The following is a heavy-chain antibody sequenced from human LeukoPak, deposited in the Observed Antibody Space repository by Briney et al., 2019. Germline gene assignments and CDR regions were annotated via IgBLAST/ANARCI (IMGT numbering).Heavy chain of an antibody. CDR3: ARDPSTSDY. CDR1: GFTFSSYS. CDR2: ISSSSSTI. D-gene: IGHD1-1*01. Sequence: PGGSLRLSCAASGFTFSSYSMNWVRQAPGKGLEWVSYISSSSSTIYYADSVKGRFTISRDNAKNSLYLQMNSLRAEDTAVYYCARDPSTSDYWGQGTLVTVSS. J-gene: IGHJ4*02. V-gene: IGHV3-48*01.